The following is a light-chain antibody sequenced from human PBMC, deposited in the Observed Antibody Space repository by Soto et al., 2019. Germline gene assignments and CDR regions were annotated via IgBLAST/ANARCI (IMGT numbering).Light chain of an antibody. CDR1: QSVSSY. Sequence: EIVLTQSPATLSLSPGDTATLSCRASQSVSSYLAWYQQKPGQAPRLLIYDASNRATGIPARFSGSGSGTDFTLTIGSLEPDDFADYYGQQRSNWPRTFGQGTKVEIK. CDR3: QQRSNWPRT. V-gene: IGKV3-11*01. J-gene: IGKJ2*01. CDR2: DAS.